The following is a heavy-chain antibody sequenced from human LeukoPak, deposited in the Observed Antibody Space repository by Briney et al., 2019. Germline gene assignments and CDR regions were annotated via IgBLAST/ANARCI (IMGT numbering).Heavy chain of an antibody. V-gene: IGHV4-61*02. CDR3: ARELLGNCNGAYCPFDS. Sequence: SQTLSLTCTVSGVSINSGSDYWPWIRQPAGKGLEWIGRIETNGGSDYNPSLKSRVTISLDASKNQFSLKLSSVTAADTAVYSCARELLGNCNGAYCPFDSLVQGTMVTVSS. CDR2: IETNGGS. D-gene: IGHD2-15*01. CDR1: GVSINSGSDY. J-gene: IGHJ4*02.